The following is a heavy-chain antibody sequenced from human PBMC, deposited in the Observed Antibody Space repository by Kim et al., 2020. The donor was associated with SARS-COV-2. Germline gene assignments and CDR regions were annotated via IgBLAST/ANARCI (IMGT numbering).Heavy chain of an antibody. Sequence: GGSLRLSCAASGFTFSNAWMSWVRQAPGKGLEWVGRIKSKTDGGTTDYAAPGKGRFTISRDDSKNTVYLQMNSLKTEDTAVYYCTTGRRRAAGNDYWGQGTLVTVSS. CDR1: GFTFSNAW. D-gene: IGHD6-13*01. J-gene: IGHJ4*02. CDR2: IKSKTDGGTT. V-gene: IGHV3-15*01. CDR3: TTGRRRAAGNDY.